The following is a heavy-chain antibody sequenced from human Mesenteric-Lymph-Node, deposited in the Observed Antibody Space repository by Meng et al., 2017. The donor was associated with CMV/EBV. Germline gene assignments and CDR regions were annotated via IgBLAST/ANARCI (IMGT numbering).Heavy chain of an antibody. CDR2: IYTADT. CDR1: GFTFSRYT. V-gene: IGHV3-23*03. Sequence: GGSLRLSCSASGFTFSRYTMSWVRQTPGKGLEWLSIIYTADTFYADSVKGRFTISRDDSKSTLYLQMTRLRAEDTAVYYCARDRDYGDYYYGMDVWGQGTTVTVSS. CDR3: ARDRDYGDYYYGMDV. J-gene: IGHJ6*02. D-gene: IGHD4-17*01.